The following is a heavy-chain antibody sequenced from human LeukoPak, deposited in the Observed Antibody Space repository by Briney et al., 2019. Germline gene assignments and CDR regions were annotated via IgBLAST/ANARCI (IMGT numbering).Heavy chain of an antibody. CDR1: GFTLSDYY. D-gene: IGHD3-16*01. Sequence: GGSLRLSCAASGFTLSDYYMGWIRQAPGKGLEWVSYSSSSGSTIYYADSVKGRFTLSSDSSRNTVYFQLNNLRVEDTAIYYCAKASWVSSTDAVRWGQGTLVTVSS. J-gene: IGHJ4*02. CDR2: SSSSGSTI. CDR3: AKASWVSSTDAVR. V-gene: IGHV3-11*01.